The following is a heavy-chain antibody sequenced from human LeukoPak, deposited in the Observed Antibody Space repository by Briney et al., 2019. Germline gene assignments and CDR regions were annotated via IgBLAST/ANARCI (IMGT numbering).Heavy chain of an antibody. V-gene: IGHV3-30*04. CDR3: AKVGQPDDY. J-gene: IGHJ4*02. CDR1: GFTFSSYA. Sequence: PGRSPRLSCAASGFTFSSYAMHWVRQAPGKGLEWVAVISYDGSNKYYADSVKGRFTISRDNSKNTLYLQMNSLRAEDTAVYYCAKVGQPDDYWGQGTLVTVSS. CDR2: ISYDGSNK.